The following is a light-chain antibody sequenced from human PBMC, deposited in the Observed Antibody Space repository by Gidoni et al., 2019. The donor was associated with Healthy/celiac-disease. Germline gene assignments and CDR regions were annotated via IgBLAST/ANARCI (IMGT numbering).Light chain of an antibody. CDR3: QQYDNLPSIT. CDR2: DAS. Sequence: DIQMTQSSSPLSASVGDRVTITCQASQDISNYLNWYQQKPGKAPKLLIYDASNLETGVPSRFSGSGSGTDFTFTISSLQPEDIATYYCQQYDNLPSITFGQGTRLEIK. CDR1: QDISNY. J-gene: IGKJ5*01. V-gene: IGKV1-33*01.